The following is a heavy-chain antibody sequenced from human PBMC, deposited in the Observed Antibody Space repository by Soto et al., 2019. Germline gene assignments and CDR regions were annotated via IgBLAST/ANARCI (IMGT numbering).Heavy chain of an antibody. V-gene: IGHV4-4*02. CDR2: IFHDGTA. J-gene: IGHJ4*02. Sequence: SETLSLTCAVSGVSISSGNWLTWVRQSPQRGLEYIGEIFHDGTANYYPSFERRVAISVDTSKNQFSLKLTSVTAADTAIYFCARLVYDTRLNYMYFDFWGQGTLVTVSS. CDR3: ARLVYDTRLNYMYFDF. CDR1: GVSISSGNW. D-gene: IGHD3-10*01.